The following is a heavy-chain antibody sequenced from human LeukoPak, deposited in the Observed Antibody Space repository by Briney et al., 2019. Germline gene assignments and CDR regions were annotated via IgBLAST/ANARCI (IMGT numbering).Heavy chain of an antibody. V-gene: IGHV1-2*02. CDR1: GYTFTDYY. CDR2: INPNTGVT. Sequence: ASVKVSCKASGYTFTDYYMHWVRQAPGQGLEWMGWINPNTGVTNYAQKFQGRVIITRDTSISTAYMELSRLISDDTAVYYCAREKVYVAGSSWCWFDPWGQGTLVTVSS. D-gene: IGHD6-13*01. CDR3: AREKVYVAGSSWCWFDP. J-gene: IGHJ5*02.